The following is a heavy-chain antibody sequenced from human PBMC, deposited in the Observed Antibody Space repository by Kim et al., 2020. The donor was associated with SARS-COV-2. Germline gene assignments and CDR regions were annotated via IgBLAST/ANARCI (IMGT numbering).Heavy chain of an antibody. CDR3: ARGRSQWLRGGYGMDV. CDR2: IYYSGST. V-gene: IGHV4-59*01. J-gene: IGHJ6*02. CDR1: GGSISSYY. Sequence: SETLSLTCTVSGGSISSYYWSWIRQPPGKGLEWIGYIYYSGSTNYNPSLKSRVTISVDTSKNQFSLKLSSVTAADTAVYYCARGRSQWLRGGYGMDVWGQGTTVTVSS. D-gene: IGHD5-12*01.